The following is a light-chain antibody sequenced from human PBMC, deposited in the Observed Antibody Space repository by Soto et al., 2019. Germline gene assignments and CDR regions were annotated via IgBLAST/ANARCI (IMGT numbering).Light chain of an antibody. Sequence: EIVLTQSPGTLSLSPGETATLSCRASQSVTSTYLAWYQHKPGQAPRLLISGSSSRATDIPDRFSGSGSGTDFTLTISRLEPEDFAVYYCQQYGSSPQTFGQGTKVEIK. J-gene: IGKJ1*01. V-gene: IGKV3-20*01. CDR2: GSS. CDR1: QSVTSTY. CDR3: QQYGSSPQT.